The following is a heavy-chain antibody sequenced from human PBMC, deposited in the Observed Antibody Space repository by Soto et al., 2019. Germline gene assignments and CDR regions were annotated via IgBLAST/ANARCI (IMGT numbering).Heavy chain of an antibody. CDR2: ISGSGGST. Sequence: EVQLLESGGGLVQPGGSLRLSCAASGFTFSSYAMRWVRQAPGRGLEWVSTISGSGGSTYYADSVKGRFTISRDNSKHTLYLQMNSLRAEDTAVYYCARRGPGTYFDYWGQGTLLTVSS. J-gene: IGHJ4*02. CDR1: GFTFSSYA. V-gene: IGHV3-23*01. CDR3: ARRGPGTYFDY. D-gene: IGHD6-13*01.